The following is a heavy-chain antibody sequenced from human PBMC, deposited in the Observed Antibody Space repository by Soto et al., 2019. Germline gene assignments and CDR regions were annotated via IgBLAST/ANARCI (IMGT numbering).Heavy chain of an antibody. V-gene: IGHV3-33*01. J-gene: IGHJ4*02. D-gene: IGHD6-19*01. CDR2: IWYDGSNK. CDR1: GFTFSSYG. Sequence: PGGSLRLSCAASGFTFSSYGMHWVRQAPGKGLEWVAVIWYDGSNKYYADSVKGRFTISRDNSKNTLYLQMNSLRAEDTAVYYCARAGAVAAPFDYWGQGTLVTAPQ. CDR3: ARAGAVAAPFDY.